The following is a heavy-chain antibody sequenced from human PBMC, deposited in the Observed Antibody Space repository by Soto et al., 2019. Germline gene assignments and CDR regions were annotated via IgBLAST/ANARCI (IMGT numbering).Heavy chain of an antibody. V-gene: IGHV3-53*01. CDR1: GFTVSSNY. Sequence: GGSLRLSCAASGFTVSSNYMSWVRQAPGKGLEWVSVIYSGGTTYYADSVRGRFTISRDDSKNTLYLQMNSLRGEDTAVYYCARGAMVIPPDYYYGMDVWGQGTTVSVSS. J-gene: IGHJ6*02. CDR2: IYSGGTT. D-gene: IGHD2-21*01. CDR3: ARGAMVIPPDYYYGMDV.